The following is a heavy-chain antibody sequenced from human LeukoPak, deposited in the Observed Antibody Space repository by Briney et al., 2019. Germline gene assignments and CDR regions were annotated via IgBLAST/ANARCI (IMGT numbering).Heavy chain of an antibody. CDR3: AKSRQWLEYYFDY. CDR2: ISYDGSNK. V-gene: IGHV3-30*18. CDR1: GFTFSSYG. J-gene: IGHJ4*02. D-gene: IGHD6-19*01. Sequence: GRSLRLSCAASGFTFSSYGIHWVRQAPGKGLEWVAIISYDGSNKYYADSVKGRFTISRDNSKNTVYLQMNSLRAEDTAVYYCAKSRQWLEYYFDYWGQGALVTVSS.